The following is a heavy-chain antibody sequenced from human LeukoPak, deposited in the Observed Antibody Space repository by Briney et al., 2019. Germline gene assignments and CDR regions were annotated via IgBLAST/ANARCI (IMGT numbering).Heavy chain of an antibody. D-gene: IGHD3-10*01. V-gene: IGHV3-23*01. CDR1: GFTFSSYA. CDR3: AKGYGSGSYYTPIEYYFDY. Sequence: GGSLRLSCAASGFTFSSYAMSWVRQAPGKGLAGVSSISGSGDSTYYADSVKGRFTISRDNSKNTLYLQMNSLRAEDTAVYYCAKGYGSGSYYTPIEYYFDYWGQGTLVTVSS. CDR2: ISGSGDST. J-gene: IGHJ4*02.